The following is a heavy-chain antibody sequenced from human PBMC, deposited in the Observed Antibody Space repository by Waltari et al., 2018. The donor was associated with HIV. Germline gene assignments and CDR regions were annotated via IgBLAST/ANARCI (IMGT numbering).Heavy chain of an antibody. CDR3: ARRQQLTD. Sequence: EVRLVESGGGLVQPGGSLRLSCAASGFTFSSSWMTWVRQAPGKGRGGVANIKEDGMEIHYGDSVKGRFTISRDNAKNSLYLQMNSLRAEDTAVYYCARRQQLTDWGQGTLVTVSS. CDR1: GFTFSSSW. D-gene: IGHD6-13*01. V-gene: IGHV3-7*01. J-gene: IGHJ4*02. CDR2: IKEDGMEI.